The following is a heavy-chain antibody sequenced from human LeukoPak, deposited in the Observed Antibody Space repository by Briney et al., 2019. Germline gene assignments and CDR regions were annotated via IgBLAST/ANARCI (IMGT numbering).Heavy chain of an antibody. D-gene: IGHD6-19*01. J-gene: IGHJ6*02. V-gene: IGHV1-69*10. CDR1: GGTFSSYA. CDR2: IIPILGLA. CDR3: ARGPQGMPGIAVAGKPEYYYYGMDV. Sequence: ASVKVSCKASGGTFSSYARSWVRQAPGQGLEWMGRIIPILGLANYAQKFQGRVTITADKSPSTAYMELSSLRSEDTAVYYCARGPQGMPGIAVAGKPEYYYYGMDVWGQGTTVSVSS.